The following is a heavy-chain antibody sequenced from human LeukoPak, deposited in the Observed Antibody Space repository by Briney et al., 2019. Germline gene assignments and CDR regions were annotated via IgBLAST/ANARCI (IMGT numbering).Heavy chain of an antibody. V-gene: IGHV4-59*11. Sequence: SETLSLTCAVSDDSFSSHYWTWIRQPPGKGLEWIGYISYIGSTNYNPSLKSRVTISIDTSRNQFSLRLSSVTAADTVVYYCARDLVTVTKGFDIWGQGTMVSVSS. CDR3: ARDLVTVTKGFDI. J-gene: IGHJ3*02. CDR1: DDSFSSHY. D-gene: IGHD4-17*01. CDR2: ISYIGST.